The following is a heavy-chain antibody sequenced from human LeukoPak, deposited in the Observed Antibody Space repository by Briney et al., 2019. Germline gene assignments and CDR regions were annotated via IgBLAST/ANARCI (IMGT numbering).Heavy chain of an antibody. CDR3: ARLDSSGYYDAFDI. Sequence: PSQTLSLTCTVSGGSISSGCYYWSWIRQHPGKGLEWIGYIYYSGSTYYNPSLKSRVTISVDTSKNQFSLKLSSVTAADTAVYYCARLDSSGYYDAFDIWGQGTMVTVSS. CDR1: GGSISSGCYY. J-gene: IGHJ3*02. CDR2: IYYSGST. V-gene: IGHV4-31*03. D-gene: IGHD3-22*01.